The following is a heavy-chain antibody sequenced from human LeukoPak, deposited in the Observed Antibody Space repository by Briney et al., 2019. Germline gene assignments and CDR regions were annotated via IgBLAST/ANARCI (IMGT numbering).Heavy chain of an antibody. CDR1: GFTFSSYG. CDR2: IRYDGSNK. D-gene: IGHD3-10*01. J-gene: IGHJ4*02. CDR3: AKEYGSGSYLFDY. Sequence: PGGSLRLSCAASGFTFSSYGMHWVRQAPGKGLEWVAFIRYDGSNKYYADSVKGRFTISRDNSKNTPYLQMNSLRAEDTAVYYCAKEYGSGSYLFDYWGQGTLVTVSS. V-gene: IGHV3-30*02.